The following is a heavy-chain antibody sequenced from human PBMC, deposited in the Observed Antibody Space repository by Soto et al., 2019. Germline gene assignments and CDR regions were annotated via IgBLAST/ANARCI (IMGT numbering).Heavy chain of an antibody. CDR1: RYSFTSYW. V-gene: IGHV5-10-1*01. CDR2: IDPSDSYT. D-gene: IGHD2-2*02. CDR3: ARIGYCSSTSCYTWFDP. Sequence: GESLKISCKGSRYSFTSYWISWVRQMPGKGLEWMGRIDPSDSYTNYSPSFQGHVTISADKSISTAYLQWSSLKASDTAMYYCARIGYCSSTSCYTWFDPWGQGTLVTVSS. J-gene: IGHJ5*02.